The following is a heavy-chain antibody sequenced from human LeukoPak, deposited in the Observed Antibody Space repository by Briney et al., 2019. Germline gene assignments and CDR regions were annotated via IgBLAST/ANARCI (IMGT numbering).Heavy chain of an antibody. J-gene: IGHJ4*02. CDR3: AYGATNRYYFDY. D-gene: IGHD1-26*01. V-gene: IGHV3-7*01. CDR1: GFTFSSYW. Sequence: GGSLRLSCAASGFTFSSYWMSWVRQAPGKGLEWVANIKQDGSEKYYVDSVKGRFTISRDNAKNSLYLQMNSLRAEDTAVYYCAYGATNRYYFDYWGQGTLVTVAS. CDR2: IKQDGSEK.